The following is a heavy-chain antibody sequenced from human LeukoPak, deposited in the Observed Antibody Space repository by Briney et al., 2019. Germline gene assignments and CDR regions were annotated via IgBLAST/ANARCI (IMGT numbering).Heavy chain of an antibody. CDR1: GGSISSYY. J-gene: IGHJ4*02. Sequence: SETLSLTCTVSGGSISSYYWSWIRQPPGKGLEWIGYIYYSGSTNYNPSLKSRVTISVDTSKNQFSLKLSSVTAADTAVYYCARGGGYSYGYGMFDYWGQGTLVTVSS. V-gene: IGHV4-59*12. CDR2: IYYSGST. CDR3: ARGGGYSYGYGMFDY. D-gene: IGHD5-18*01.